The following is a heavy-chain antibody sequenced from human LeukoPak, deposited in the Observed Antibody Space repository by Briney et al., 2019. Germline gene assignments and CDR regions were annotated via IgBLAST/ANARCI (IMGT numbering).Heavy chain of an antibody. V-gene: IGHV3-21*01. Sequence: GGSLRLSCAASGFTFGAYSMNWVRQAPGKGLEWLSYISGSGGARYYAASVQGRFTISRDSAKNSLSLQMLSLRDEDTAVYFCARDTSHYDYFMDVWGKGTTVTVSS. CDR2: ISGSGGAR. D-gene: IGHD2-2*01. CDR3: ARDTSHYDYFMDV. J-gene: IGHJ6*03. CDR1: GFTFGAYS.